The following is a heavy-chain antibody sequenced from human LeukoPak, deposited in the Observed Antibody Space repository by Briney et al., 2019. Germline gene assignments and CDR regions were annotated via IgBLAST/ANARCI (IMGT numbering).Heavy chain of an antibody. CDR3: ATLGGYNWNHGAFDI. CDR1: GGTFSSYA. CDR2: IIPIFGTA. J-gene: IGHJ3*02. V-gene: IGHV1-69*05. Sequence: GASVKVSCKASGGTFSSYAISWVRQAPGQGLEWMGGIIPIFGTANYAQKFQGRVTITTDESTSTAYMELSSLRSEDTAVYYCATLGGYNWNHGAFDIWGQGTMVTVSS. D-gene: IGHD1-14*01.